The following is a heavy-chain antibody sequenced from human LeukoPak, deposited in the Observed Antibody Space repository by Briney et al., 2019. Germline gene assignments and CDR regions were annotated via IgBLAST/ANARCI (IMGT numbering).Heavy chain of an antibody. D-gene: IGHD4-17*01. V-gene: IGHV4-59*01. Sequence: KTSETLSLTCTVSGGSISSYYWSWIRQPPGKGLEWIGYIYYSGSTNYNPSLKSRVTISVDTSKNQFSLKLSSVTAADTAVYYCARFTVTYFDYWGQGTLVTVSS. CDR2: IYYSGST. CDR3: ARFTVTYFDY. CDR1: GGSISSYY. J-gene: IGHJ4*02.